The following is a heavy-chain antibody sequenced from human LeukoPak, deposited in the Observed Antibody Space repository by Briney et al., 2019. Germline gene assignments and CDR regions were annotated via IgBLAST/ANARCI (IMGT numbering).Heavy chain of an antibody. J-gene: IGHJ4*02. CDR2: IYSGGST. V-gene: IGHV3-53*01. Sequence: QPGGSLRLSCAASGFTVSSNYMSWVRQAPGKGLDWVSVIYSGGSTYYADSVKGRFTISRDNSKNTLYLQMNSLRAEDTAVYYCARGSYGYLGGGFDYWGQGTLVTVSS. CDR3: ARGSYGYLGGGFDY. CDR1: GFTVSSNY. D-gene: IGHD5-18*01.